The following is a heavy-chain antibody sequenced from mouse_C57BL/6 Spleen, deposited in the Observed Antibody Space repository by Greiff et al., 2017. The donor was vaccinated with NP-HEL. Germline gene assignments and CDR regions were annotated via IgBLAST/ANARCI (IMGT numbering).Heavy chain of an antibody. CDR1: GYTFTSYG. V-gene: IGHV1-81*01. J-gene: IGHJ1*03. CDR3: ARYGGSSPYWYFDV. D-gene: IGHD1-1*01. Sequence: VQLQESGAELARPGASVKLSCKASGYTFTSYGISWVKQRTGQGLEWIGEIYPRSGNTYYNEKFKGKATLTADKSSSTAYMELRSLTSEDSAVYFCARYGGSSPYWYFDVWGTGTTVTVSS. CDR2: IYPRSGNT.